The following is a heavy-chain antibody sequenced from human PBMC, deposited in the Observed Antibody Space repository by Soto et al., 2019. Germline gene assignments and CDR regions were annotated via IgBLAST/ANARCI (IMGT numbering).Heavy chain of an antibody. CDR1: GFTFSSYW. J-gene: IGHJ4*02. D-gene: IGHD3-16*01. Sequence: PGGSRRLSCGASGFTFSSYWMSWVRQAPGKALECVANIQHDGRETFYVDSVKGRFTISRDNSNNTLSLQMDRLGVEDTAVYYCARGTSHYYYAHVWYWGLGALVTVSS. V-gene: IGHV3-7*03. CDR3: ARGTSHYYYAHVWY. CDR2: IQHDGRET.